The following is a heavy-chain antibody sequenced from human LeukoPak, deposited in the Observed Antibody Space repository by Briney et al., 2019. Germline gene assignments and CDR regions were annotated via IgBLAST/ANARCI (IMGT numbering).Heavy chain of an antibody. J-gene: IGHJ4*02. CDR3: ARYYIAVAGREDFDY. V-gene: IGHV1-18*01. CDR2: ISAYNGNT. CDR1: GYNFTSYG. Sequence: ASVKVSCKASGYNFTSYGISWVRQAPGQGLEWMGWISAYNGNTNYAQKLQGRVTMTTDTSTSTAYMELRSLRSDDTAVYYCARYYIAVAGREDFDYWGQGTLVTVSS. D-gene: IGHD6-19*01.